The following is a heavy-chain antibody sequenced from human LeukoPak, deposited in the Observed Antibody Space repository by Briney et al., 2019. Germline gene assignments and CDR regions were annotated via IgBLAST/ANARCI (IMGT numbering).Heavy chain of an antibody. J-gene: IGHJ4*02. CDR2: IWYDGSNK. Sequence: PGRSLRLSCAASGFTFSSYGMHWVRQAPGKGPEWVAVIWYDGSNKYYADSVKGRFTISRDNSKNTLYLQMNSLRAEDTAVYSCAIDGYQPTYYYDSSGFYPDYWGQGTLVTVSS. CDR3: AIDGYQPTYYYDSSGFYPDY. CDR1: GFTFSSYG. V-gene: IGHV3-33*01. D-gene: IGHD3-22*01.